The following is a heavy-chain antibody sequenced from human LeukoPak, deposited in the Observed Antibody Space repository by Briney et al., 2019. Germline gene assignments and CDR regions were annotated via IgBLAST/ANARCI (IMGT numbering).Heavy chain of an antibody. Sequence: GESLKISCKGSGYSFTSYWIGWVRQMPGKGLEWMGIIYPGDSDTRYSPSFQGQVTISADKSISTAYLQWSSLKASDTAMYYCARYSRCSSTSCYAFDIWGQGTMVTVSS. D-gene: IGHD2-2*01. CDR3: ARYSRCSSTSCYAFDI. CDR1: GYSFTSYW. CDR2: IYPGDSDT. V-gene: IGHV5-51*01. J-gene: IGHJ3*02.